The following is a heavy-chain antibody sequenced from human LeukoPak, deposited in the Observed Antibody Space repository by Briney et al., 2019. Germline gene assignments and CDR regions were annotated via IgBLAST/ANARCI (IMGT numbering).Heavy chain of an antibody. CDR1: GFTFSSYD. V-gene: IGHV3-13*01. CDR2: IGTAGDT. D-gene: IGHD2-15*01. Sequence: GGSLRLSCAASGFTFSSYDMHWVRQATGKGLEWVSAIGTAGDTYYPGSVKGRFTISRENAKNSLYLQMNSLRAGDTAVYYCARAGIGYGFDYWGQGTLVTVSS. CDR3: ARAGIGYGFDY. J-gene: IGHJ4*02.